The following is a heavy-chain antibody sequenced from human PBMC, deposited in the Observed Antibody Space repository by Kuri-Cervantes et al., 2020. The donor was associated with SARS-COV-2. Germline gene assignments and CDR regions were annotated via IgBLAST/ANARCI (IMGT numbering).Heavy chain of an antibody. V-gene: IGHV4-34*01. CDR1: GGSFSGYY. CDR2: INHSGST. D-gene: IGHD3-22*01. Sequence: SQTLSLTCAVYGGSFSGYYWSWIRQPPGKGLEWIGEINHSGSTNYNPSLKGRVTISVDTSKNQFSLKLSPVTAADTAVYYCARGGYDSSGYYYGLGFDYWGQGTLVTVSS. J-gene: IGHJ4*02. CDR3: ARGGYDSSGYYYGLGFDY.